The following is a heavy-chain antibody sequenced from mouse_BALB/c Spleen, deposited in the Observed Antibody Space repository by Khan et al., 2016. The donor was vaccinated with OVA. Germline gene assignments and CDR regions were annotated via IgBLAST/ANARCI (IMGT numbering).Heavy chain of an antibody. D-gene: IGHD1-1*01. Sequence: QVQLQQSGAELAKPGASVKMSCKASGYTFTSYWMHWVKQRPGQGLEWIGYINPSTGYTEYNQRFKDKATLTADKSSSTAYMQLSSLTSEESAVYYCANHGSSSAWLTYWGQGILVTVSA. CDR1: GYTFTSYW. V-gene: IGHV1-7*01. CDR3: ANHGSSSAWLTY. CDR2: INPSTGYT. J-gene: IGHJ3*01.